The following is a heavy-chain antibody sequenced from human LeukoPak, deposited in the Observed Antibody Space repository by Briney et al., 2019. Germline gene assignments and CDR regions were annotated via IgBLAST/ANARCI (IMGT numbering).Heavy chain of an antibody. CDR3: ARDPISIAARPYYMDV. Sequence: GGSLRLSCAASGFTFSSYSMNWVRQAPGKGLEWVSSISSSSSYIYYADSVKGRFTISRDNAKNSLYLQMNSLRAEDTAVYYCARDPISIAARPYYMDVWGKGTTVTVSS. J-gene: IGHJ6*03. CDR1: GFTFSSYS. CDR2: ISSSSSYI. V-gene: IGHV3-21*01. D-gene: IGHD6-6*01.